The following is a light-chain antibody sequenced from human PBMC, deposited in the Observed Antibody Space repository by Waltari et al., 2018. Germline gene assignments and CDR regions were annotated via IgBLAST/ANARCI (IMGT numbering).Light chain of an antibody. CDR1: QSVGTF. Sequence: IVLTQSPGTLSLSPGERATLSCRASQSVGTFLVWYPQKPGQAPRHLIQGASTRATVTPDRFSGSGSGTDFSLTISRLEPEDFAMYYCQHYVRLPVTFGQGTKVEI. CDR2: GAS. CDR3: QHYVRLPVT. J-gene: IGKJ1*01. V-gene: IGKV3-20*01.